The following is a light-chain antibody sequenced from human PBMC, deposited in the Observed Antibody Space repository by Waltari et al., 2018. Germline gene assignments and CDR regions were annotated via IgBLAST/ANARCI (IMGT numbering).Light chain of an antibody. J-gene: IGLJ3*02. CDR1: SSNIGAGYD. Sequence: QSVLTQPPSVSGAPGQSVTLSCTGSSSNIGAGYDVHWYQQFPATAPKLLIYDYSRRPAGVPGRFSGSRSGASASLAITGLQTEDEADYYCQSFDSSLGGWVFGGGTTLTVL. CDR2: DYS. CDR3: QSFDSSLGGWV. V-gene: IGLV1-40*03.